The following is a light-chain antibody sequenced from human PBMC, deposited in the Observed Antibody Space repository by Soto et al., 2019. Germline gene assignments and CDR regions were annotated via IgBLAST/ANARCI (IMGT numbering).Light chain of an antibody. Sequence: QSVLKQPPSVYGAPGQRVTISCTGSSSNIGAGYDVHWYQQLPGTAPKLLIYGNSNRPSGVPDRFSGSKSGTSASLAITGLQAEDEADYYCQSYDSSLSGFYVFGTGTKVTVL. CDR3: QSYDSSLSGFYV. CDR1: SSNIGAGYD. CDR2: GNS. V-gene: IGLV1-40*01. J-gene: IGLJ1*01.